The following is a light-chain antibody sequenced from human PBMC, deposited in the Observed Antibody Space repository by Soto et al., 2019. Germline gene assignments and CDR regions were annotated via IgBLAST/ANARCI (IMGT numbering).Light chain of an antibody. CDR3: QQYDTSPWT. Sequence: EIVLTQSPGTLSLSPGERATLSCGTSQSLATNYLAWYQQKPGQAPRPLIYDASSRATGIPDRFSGSGSGTDFTLTISRLEPEDFALYFCQQYDTSPWTFGQGTKVDIK. V-gene: IGKV3-20*01. CDR2: DAS. J-gene: IGKJ1*01. CDR1: QSLATNY.